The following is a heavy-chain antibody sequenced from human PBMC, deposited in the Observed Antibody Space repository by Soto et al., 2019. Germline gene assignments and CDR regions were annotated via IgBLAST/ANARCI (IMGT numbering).Heavy chain of an antibody. CDR2: IYSSGSA. J-gene: IGHJ6*02. CDR3: AKDEVGAVYYYYYGMDV. V-gene: IGHV4-4*08. CDR1: GGSFNNYY. Sequence: SETLSLTCTVSGGSFNNYYWTWIRQPPGKGLEWIGYIYSSGSAGYNPSLKSRVTMLVDTSKNQFSLKLSSVTAADTAVYYCAKDEVGAVYYYYYGMDVWGQGTTVTVSS. D-gene: IGHD1-26*01.